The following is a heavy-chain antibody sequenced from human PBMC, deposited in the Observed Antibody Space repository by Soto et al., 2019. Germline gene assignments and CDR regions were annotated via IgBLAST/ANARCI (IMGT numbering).Heavy chain of an antibody. V-gene: IGHV4-31*03. CDR1: GGSISSGGYY. CDR2: IYYSGST. D-gene: IGHD3-10*01. Sequence: QVQLQESGPGLVKPSQTLSLTCTVSGGSISSGGYYWSWIRQHPGKGLEWIGYIYYSGSTYYNPSLKSRVTISVDTSKNQFSLKLSSVTAADTAVYYCAREVFDYYGSGSPPDIWGQGTMVTVSS. CDR3: AREVFDYYGSGSPPDI. J-gene: IGHJ3*02.